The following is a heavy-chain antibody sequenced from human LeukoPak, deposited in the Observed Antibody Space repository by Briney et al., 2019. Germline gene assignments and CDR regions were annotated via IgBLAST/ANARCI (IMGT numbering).Heavy chain of an antibody. Sequence: SETLSLTCTVSGGSISSGGYYWSWIRQHPGKGLEWIGYVYYSGSTYYNPSLESRVTISVDTSKNQFSLKLSTVTAADTAVYYCARDNRRSGMDVWGKGTTITVSS. CDR1: GGSISSGGYY. CDR3: ARDNRRSGMDV. V-gene: IGHV4-31*03. CDR2: VYYSGST. J-gene: IGHJ6*04.